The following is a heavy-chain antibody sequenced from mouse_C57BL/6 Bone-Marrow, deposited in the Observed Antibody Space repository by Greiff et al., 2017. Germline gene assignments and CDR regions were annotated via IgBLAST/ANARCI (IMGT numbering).Heavy chain of an antibody. D-gene: IGHD2-4*01. Sequence: EVKLVESEGGLVQPGSSMKLSCPASGFTFSDYYMAWVRQVPEKGLEWVANINYDGSSTYYLDSLKSRFIISRDNAKNILYLQMSSLKSEDTATYYCARGGLRKWYFDVWGTGTTVTVSS. CDR2: INYDGSST. CDR1: GFTFSDYY. CDR3: ARGGLRKWYFDV. V-gene: IGHV5-16*01. J-gene: IGHJ1*03.